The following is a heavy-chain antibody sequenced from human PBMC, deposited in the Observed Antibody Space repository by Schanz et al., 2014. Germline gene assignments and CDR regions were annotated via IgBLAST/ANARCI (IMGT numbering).Heavy chain of an antibody. CDR1: GFTFSGSA. J-gene: IGHJ6*02. Sequence: EVQLVESGGGLVQPGGSLKLSCAASGFTFSGSALHWVRQASGKGLEWVGRIRSKANSYATAYAASVKGRFAISRDDSKNTAYLQMNSLKTEDTAVYYCARSPRMDVWGQGTMVTVSS. CDR2: IRSKANSYAT. CDR3: ARSPRMDV. V-gene: IGHV3-73*01.